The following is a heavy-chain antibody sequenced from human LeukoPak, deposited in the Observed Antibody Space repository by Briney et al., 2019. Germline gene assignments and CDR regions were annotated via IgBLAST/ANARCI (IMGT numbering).Heavy chain of an antibody. D-gene: IGHD2-15*01. Sequence: GGSLRLSCAASGFTFSSYAMSWVRQAPGKGLEWVSAISGSGGSTYYADSVKGRFTISRDNSENTLSLQMNTLRTDDTAVYYCAKGRALEVVAAFNYWGQGTVVTVSS. CDR1: GFTFSSYA. J-gene: IGHJ4*02. CDR3: AKGRALEVVAAFNY. CDR2: ISGSGGST. V-gene: IGHV3-23*01.